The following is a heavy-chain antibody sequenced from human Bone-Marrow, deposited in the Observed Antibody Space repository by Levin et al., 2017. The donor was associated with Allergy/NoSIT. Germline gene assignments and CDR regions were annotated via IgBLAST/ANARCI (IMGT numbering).Heavy chain of an antibody. CDR3: ARVTWNGVVRGWWYFDL. Sequence: ASVKVSCKASGGTFSSYAISWVRQAPGQGLEWMGGIIPIFGTANYAQKFQGRVTITADKSTSTAYMELSSLRSEDTAVYYCARVTWNGVVRGWWYFDLWGRGTLVTVSS. CDR1: GGTFSSYA. D-gene: IGHD1-1*01. J-gene: IGHJ2*01. V-gene: IGHV1-69*06. CDR2: IIPIFGTA.